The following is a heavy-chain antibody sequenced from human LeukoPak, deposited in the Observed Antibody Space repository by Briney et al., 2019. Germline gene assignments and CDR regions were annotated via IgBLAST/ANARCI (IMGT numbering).Heavy chain of an antibody. J-gene: IGHJ5*02. CDR2: ISGSGAGT. V-gene: IGHV3-23*01. CDR3: AKGQSFPHFHWLSWFDP. CDR1: GFTFSSYA. D-gene: IGHD3-9*01. Sequence: GGSLRLSCAASGFTFSSYAMSWVRQAPGKGLEWVSTISGSGAGTYYADSVKGRFTISRDNSKNTLYLQMNSLRAEDTAVYYCAKGQSFPHFHWLSWFDPWGQGTLVTVSS.